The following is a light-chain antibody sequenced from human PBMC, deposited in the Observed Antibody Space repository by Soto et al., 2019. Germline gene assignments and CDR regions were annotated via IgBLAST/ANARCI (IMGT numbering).Light chain of an antibody. CDR1: RSVRSNY. J-gene: IGKJ4*01. CDR2: DAS. CDR3: QQYGGSPLT. V-gene: IGKV3-20*01. Sequence: EIVLTQSPGTLSLSPGGRATLSCRASRSVRSNYLAWFQQKPGQAPRLLIYDASSRPTGIPDRFSGSGSGTDFTLTIARLDPEDSEVYYCQQYGGSPLTFGGGTKVDIK.